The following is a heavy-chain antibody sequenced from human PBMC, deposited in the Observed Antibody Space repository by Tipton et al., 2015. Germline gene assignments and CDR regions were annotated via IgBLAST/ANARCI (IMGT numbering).Heavy chain of an antibody. J-gene: IGHJ5*02. Sequence: TLSLTCAVYGGSFSGYFWSWIRQPPGKGLEWIGEINHSGSTNYNPSLKSRVTISVDTSKNRFSLKLSSVTAADTAVYYCARFMGYSYGPDNWFDPWGQGTLVTVSS. CDR3: ARFMGYSYGPDNWFDP. CDR2: INHSGST. V-gene: IGHV4-34*01. D-gene: IGHD5-18*01. CDR1: GGSFSGYF.